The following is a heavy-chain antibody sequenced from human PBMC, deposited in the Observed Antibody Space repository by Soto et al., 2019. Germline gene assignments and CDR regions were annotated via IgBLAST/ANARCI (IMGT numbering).Heavy chain of an antibody. CDR1: GYTFTSYA. CDR3: ARDSFYGTSGTSPSDDY. CDR2: INAGNGNT. V-gene: IGHV1-3*01. J-gene: IGHJ4*02. D-gene: IGHD3-10*01. Sequence: ASVKVSCKASGYTFTSYAMHWVRQAPGQRLEWMGWINAGNGNTKYSQKFQGRVTITRDTSASTAYMELSSLRSEDTAVYYCARDSFYGTSGTSPSDDYWGQGTLVTV.